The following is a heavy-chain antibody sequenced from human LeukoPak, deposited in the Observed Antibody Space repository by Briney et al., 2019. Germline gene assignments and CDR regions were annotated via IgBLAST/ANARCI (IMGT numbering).Heavy chain of an antibody. CDR1: GYTFTSYY. Sequence: EASVKVSCKASGYTFTSYYMRWVRQAPGQGLEWMGIINPSGGSTSYAQKFQGRVTMTRDMSTSTVYMELSSLRSEDTAVYYCARDGSSARGRYYYYMDVWGKGTTVTVSS. CDR2: INPSGGST. J-gene: IGHJ6*03. CDR3: ARDGSSARGRYYYYMDV. D-gene: IGHD6-25*01. V-gene: IGHV1-46*01.